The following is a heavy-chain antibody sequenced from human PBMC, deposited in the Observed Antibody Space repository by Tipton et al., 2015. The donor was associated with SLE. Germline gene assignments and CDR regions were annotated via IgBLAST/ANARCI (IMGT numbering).Heavy chain of an antibody. Sequence: GSLRLSCAASGFTFSNYATSWVRQAPGEGLVWVSSVSSDATTTTYADSVKGRFTTSRDNAKNTVYLQMNSLGVENTAVYFCARGRGGEFLDYWGQGTLVTVSS. CDR1: GFTFSNYA. V-gene: IGHV3-74*01. CDR2: VSSDATTT. CDR3: ARGRGGEFLDY. D-gene: IGHD3-16*01. J-gene: IGHJ4*02.